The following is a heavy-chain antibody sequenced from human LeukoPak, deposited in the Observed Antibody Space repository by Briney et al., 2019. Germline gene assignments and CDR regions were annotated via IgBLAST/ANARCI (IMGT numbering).Heavy chain of an antibody. CDR2: IYHSGST. CDR1: GGSISSGGYY. Sequence: SETLSLTCTVSGGSISSGGYYWSWIRQPPGKGLEWIGYIYHSGSTYYNPSLKSRVTISVDRSKNQFSLKLSSVTAADTAVYYCARLTVYSNYADYWGQGALVTVSS. V-gene: IGHV4-30-2*01. CDR3: ARLTVYSNYADY. J-gene: IGHJ4*02. D-gene: IGHD4-11*01.